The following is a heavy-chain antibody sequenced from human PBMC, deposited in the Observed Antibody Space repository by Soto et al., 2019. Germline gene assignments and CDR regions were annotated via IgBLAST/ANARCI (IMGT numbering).Heavy chain of an antibody. Sequence: SETLSLTCAVSGYSISSGYYWVWIRQPPGKGLEWIGSIYHSGSTYYNPSLKSRVTISVDTSKNQFSLKLSSVTAADTAVYYCARDYGSGSYYGMDVWGQGTTVTVSS. V-gene: IGHV4-38-2*02. CDR1: GYSISSGYY. CDR3: ARDYGSGSYYGMDV. CDR2: IYHSGST. D-gene: IGHD3-10*01. J-gene: IGHJ6*02.